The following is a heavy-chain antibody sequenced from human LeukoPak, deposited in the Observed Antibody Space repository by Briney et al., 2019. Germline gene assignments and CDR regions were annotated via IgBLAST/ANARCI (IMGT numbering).Heavy chain of an antibody. CDR1: GFTFDDYA. D-gene: IGHD1-26*01. CDR3: AKDPAPTGGYYMDV. Sequence: AGGSLRLSCAASGFTFDDYAMHWVRQAPGKGLEWVSLISWDGGSTYYADSVKGRFTISRDNSKNSLYLQMNSLRAEDTALYYCAKDPAPTGGYYMDVWGKGTTVTVSS. J-gene: IGHJ6*03. CDR2: ISWDGGST. V-gene: IGHV3-43D*03.